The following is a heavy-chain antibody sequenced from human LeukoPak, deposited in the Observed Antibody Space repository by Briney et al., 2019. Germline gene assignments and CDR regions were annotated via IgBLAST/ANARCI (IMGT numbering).Heavy chain of an antibody. J-gene: IGHJ4*02. CDR1: GFTFSSYG. D-gene: IGHD3-22*01. CDR2: IWYDGSNK. V-gene: IGHV3-33*06. CDR3: AKRGVVIRVILVGFRKEAYYFDS. Sequence: GRSLRLSCAASGFTFSSYGMHWVRQAPGKGLEWVAVIWYDGSNKYYADAVKGRFTISRDNPKNTLYLQMNSLRVEDTAVYFCAKRGVVIRVILVGFRKEAYYFDSWGQGALVTVSS.